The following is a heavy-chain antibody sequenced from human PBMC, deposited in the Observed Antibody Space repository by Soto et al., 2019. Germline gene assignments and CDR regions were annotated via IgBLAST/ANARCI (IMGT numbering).Heavy chain of an antibody. CDR1: GYTFTSYY. Sequence: ASVKVSCKASGYTFTSYYMHWVRQAPGQGLEWMGIINPSGGSTSYAQKFQGRVTMTRDTSTSTAYMELSSLRSEDTAVYYCAREGIVVVPAAMGHDAFDIWGQGTMVT. CDR3: AREGIVVVPAAMGHDAFDI. V-gene: IGHV1-46*01. D-gene: IGHD2-2*01. CDR2: INPSGGST. J-gene: IGHJ3*02.